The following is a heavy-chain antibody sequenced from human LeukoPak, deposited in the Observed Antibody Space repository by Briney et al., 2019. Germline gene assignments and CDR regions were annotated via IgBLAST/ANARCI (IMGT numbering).Heavy chain of an antibody. V-gene: IGHV3-53*01. J-gene: IGHJ3*01. CDR2: IYSGGTT. D-gene: IGHD2-21*01. Sequence: PGGSLRLSCAVSGFTVSSNYMSWVRQAPGKGLEWVSIIYSGGTTYYADSVKGRFTISRDNSKNTLYLQMNSLRAEDTAVYYCAINGCYRGVCDFDVWGQGTMVTVSS. CDR1: GFTVSSNY. CDR3: AINGCYRGVCDFDV.